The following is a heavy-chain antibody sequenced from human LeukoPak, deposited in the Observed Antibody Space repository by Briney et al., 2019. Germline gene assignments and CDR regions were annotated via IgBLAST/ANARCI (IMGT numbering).Heavy chain of an antibody. Sequence: SETLSLTCTVSGGSISRYYWSWIRQPPGMGLEWIGYIYYSGSTNYNPSIKSRVTISVDSSKTQFSLKLSSVTAADTAVYYCARVVRTYYYDSSGYYRRDDYYYGMDVWGQGTTVTVSS. V-gene: IGHV4-59*08. CDR3: ARVVRTYYYDSSGYYRRDDYYYGMDV. CDR2: IYYSGST. D-gene: IGHD3-22*01. CDR1: GGSISRYY. J-gene: IGHJ6*02.